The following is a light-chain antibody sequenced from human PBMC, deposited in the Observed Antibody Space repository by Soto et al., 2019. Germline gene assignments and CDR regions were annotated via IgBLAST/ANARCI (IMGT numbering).Light chain of an antibody. J-gene: IGKJ3*01. CDR3: QQSFSPPPIT. CDR1: QTIRAY. V-gene: IGKV1-39*01. Sequence: DIQMTQSPSSLSASVGDTVTISCRASQTIRAYLNWYQHKPGQAPKLLIFSASVLQSGVPSRFSGSGSGTDFTLTISSLQPEDFGTYDCQQSFSPPPITFGPGTTVDV. CDR2: SAS.